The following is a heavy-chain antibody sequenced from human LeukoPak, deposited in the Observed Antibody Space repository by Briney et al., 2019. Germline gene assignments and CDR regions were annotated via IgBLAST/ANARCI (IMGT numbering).Heavy chain of an antibody. V-gene: IGHV1-18*01. D-gene: IGHD6-13*01. CDR3: ARVASGSSWFVYYFDY. CDR1: GYTFTSYG. CDR2: ISAYNGNT. J-gene: IGHJ4*02. Sequence: ASVKVSCKASGYTFTSYGISWVRQAPGQGLEWMGWISAYNGNTNYAQKLQGRVTMTTDTSTSTAYMELRSLRSEDTAVYYCARVASGSSWFVYYFDYWGQGTLVTVSS.